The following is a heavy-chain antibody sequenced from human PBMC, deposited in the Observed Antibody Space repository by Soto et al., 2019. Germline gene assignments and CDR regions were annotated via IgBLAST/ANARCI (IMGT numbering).Heavy chain of an antibody. CDR3: ARVRTVARGGFDY. CDR2: IYHNEYA. V-gene: IGHV4-30-2*01. Sequence: QLQLQGSGSGLVKPSQTLSLICAVSGGSITNGYSWSWIRQPPGKGLEWIGYIYHNEYAYYNPSLKSRVTISVDRSKNQFSLKLNSVTAADTAVYYCARVRTVARGGFDYWGQGTLVTVSS. J-gene: IGHJ4*02. CDR1: GGSITNGYS. D-gene: IGHD2-15*01.